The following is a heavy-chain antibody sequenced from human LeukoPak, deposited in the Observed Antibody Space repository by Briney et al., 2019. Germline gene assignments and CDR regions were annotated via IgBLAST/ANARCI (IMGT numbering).Heavy chain of an antibody. CDR1: GFTFSSYW. Sequence: GGSLRLSCAASGFTFSSYWMHWVRQAPGKGLVWVSRINSDGSSTSYADSVKGRFTISRDNAKNTLYLQMNSLRAEDTAVYYCARVHRLGILDYWGQGTLVTVSS. V-gene: IGHV3-74*01. CDR2: INSDGSST. D-gene: IGHD7-27*01. CDR3: ARVHRLGILDY. J-gene: IGHJ4*02.